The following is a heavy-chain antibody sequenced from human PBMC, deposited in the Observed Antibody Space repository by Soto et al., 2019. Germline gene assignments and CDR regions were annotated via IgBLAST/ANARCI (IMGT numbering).Heavy chain of an antibody. Sequence: SVNVSCKASGFTFTSSAFQWVRQARGQRLEWIGWIAVGSGYTNYAQRFQDRVTLTRDMSTATTYMELSRLTSEDTAIYYCAADATAWQQMVPSDYWGQGTLVTVSS. D-gene: IGHD2-8*01. CDR1: GFTFTSSA. V-gene: IGHV1-58*01. J-gene: IGHJ4*02. CDR2: IAVGSGYT. CDR3: AADATAWQQMVPSDY.